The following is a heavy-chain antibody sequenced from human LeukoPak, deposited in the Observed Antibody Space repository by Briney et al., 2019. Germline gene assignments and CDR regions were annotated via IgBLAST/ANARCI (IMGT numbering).Heavy chain of an antibody. Sequence: SETLSLTCAVYGGSFSGYHWSWIRQPPGKGLEWIGEINHSGSTNYNPSLKSRVTMSIDTSKNQFSLQLSSVTAADTVVYYCARRNYGYDFPYWGQGTLVTVSS. D-gene: IGHD5-12*01. CDR1: GGSFSGYH. V-gene: IGHV4-34*01. CDR2: INHSGST. CDR3: ARRNYGYDFPY. J-gene: IGHJ4*02.